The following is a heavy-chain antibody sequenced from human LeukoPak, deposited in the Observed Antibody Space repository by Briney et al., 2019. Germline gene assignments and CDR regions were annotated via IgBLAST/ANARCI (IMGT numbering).Heavy chain of an antibody. CDR2: IFHSGST. Sequence: PSETLSLTCTVSGASISSYYWNWIRQPPGKGLEWIGYIFHSGSTNYNPPLKSRATESVDTSKSQFSLKLTSVTAADTAVYYCARASTDSSSWYHYFDYWGQGALVTVSS. V-gene: IGHV4-59*01. CDR3: ARASTDSSSWYHYFDY. D-gene: IGHD6-13*01. CDR1: GASISSYY. J-gene: IGHJ4*02.